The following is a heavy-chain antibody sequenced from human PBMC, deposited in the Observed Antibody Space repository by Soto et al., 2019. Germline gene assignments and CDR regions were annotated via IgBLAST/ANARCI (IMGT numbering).Heavy chain of an antibody. CDR1: GGSFSGYY. J-gene: IGHJ4*02. V-gene: IGHV4-34*01. CDR2: INHSGST. Sequence: PSETLSLTCAVYGGSFSGYYWSWIRQPPGKGLEWIGEINHSGSTNYNPSLKSRVTISVDTSKNQFSLKLSSVTAADTAVYYCASLAATKIFDYWGQGTLVTVSS. D-gene: IGHD2-15*01. CDR3: ASLAATKIFDY.